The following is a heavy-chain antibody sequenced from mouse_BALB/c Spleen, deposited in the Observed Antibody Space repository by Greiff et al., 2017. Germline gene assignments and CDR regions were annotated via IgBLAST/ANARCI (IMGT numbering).Heavy chain of an antibody. CDR3: ARRGDYYGYDYAMDD. J-gene: IGHJ4*01. CDR2: INPSNGRT. V-gene: IGHV1S81*02. D-gene: IGHD1-2*01. Sequence: VQLQQPGAELVKPGASVKLSCKASGYTFTSYWMHWVKQRPGQGLEWIGEINPSNGRTNYNEKFKSKATLTVDKSSSTAYMQLSSLTSEDSAVYYCARRGDYYGYDYAMDDWGQGTSVTVSS. CDR1: GYTFTSYW.